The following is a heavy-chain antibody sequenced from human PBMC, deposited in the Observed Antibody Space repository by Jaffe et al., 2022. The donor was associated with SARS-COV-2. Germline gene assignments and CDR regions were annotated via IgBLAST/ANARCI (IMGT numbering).Heavy chain of an antibody. J-gene: IGHJ4*02. CDR1: GFTFSSYA. V-gene: IGHV3-23*01. CDR3: AKDRSKTGTTSPPLFDY. CDR2: ISGSGGST. D-gene: IGHD1-1*01. Sequence: EVQLLESGGGLVQPGGSLRLSCAASGFTFSSYAMSWVRQAPGKGLEWVSAISGSGGSTYYADSVKGRFTISRDNSKNTLYLQMNSLRAEDTAVYYCAKDRSKTGTTSPPLFDYWGQGTLVTVSS.